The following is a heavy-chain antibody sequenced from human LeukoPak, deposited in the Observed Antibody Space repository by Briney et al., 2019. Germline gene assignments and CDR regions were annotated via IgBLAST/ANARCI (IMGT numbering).Heavy chain of an antibody. D-gene: IGHD2-15*01. CDR3: AKDGHTKMGCSGGSCSNYYYYGMDV. CDR2: ISWDGGST. Sequence: GGSLRLSCAASGFTFDDYAMHWVRQAPGKGLEWVSLISWDGGSTYYADSVKGRFTISRDNSKNSLYLQMNSLRAEDTALYYCAKDGHTKMGCSGGSCSNYYYYGMDVWGQGTTVTVSS. CDR1: GFTFDDYA. J-gene: IGHJ6*02. V-gene: IGHV3-43D*03.